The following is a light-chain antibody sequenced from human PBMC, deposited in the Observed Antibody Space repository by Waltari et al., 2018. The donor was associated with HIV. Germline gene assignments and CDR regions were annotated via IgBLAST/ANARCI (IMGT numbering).Light chain of an antibody. Sequence: NFMLTQPHSVSESPGKTVTIPCTRSSGHIAANYVQWFQQRPGSAPTTVLYGDYHRPSGVPDRFSGFLNRSSNSSTLTISGLTTEDEADYYCQSYDSNNHWVFGGGTRLTVL. V-gene: IGLV6-57*03. J-gene: IGLJ3*02. CDR1: SGHIAANY. CDR2: GDY. CDR3: QSYDSNNHWV.